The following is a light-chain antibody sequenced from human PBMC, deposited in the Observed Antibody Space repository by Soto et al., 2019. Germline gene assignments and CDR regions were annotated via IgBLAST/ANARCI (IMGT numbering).Light chain of an antibody. CDR2: ATS. Sequence: DIQMTQPPSSLSASVGERVTITCRTSQDVSNDLVWFQQKPGKAPRRLIFATSNLQAGVPSRFSGSGSGTAFTLTIISLQPEDFATYYCLQHKHYPPTFGQGTKVEVK. CDR3: LQHKHYPPT. V-gene: IGKV1-17*01. J-gene: IGKJ1*01. CDR1: QDVSND.